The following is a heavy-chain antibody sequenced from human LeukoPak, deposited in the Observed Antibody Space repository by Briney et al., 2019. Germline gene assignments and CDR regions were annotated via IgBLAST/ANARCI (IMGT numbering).Heavy chain of an antibody. J-gene: IGHJ5*02. V-gene: IGHV4-39*01. Sequence: SETLSLTCTVFGGSISSSNYYWAWFRQPPGKGLDWIGSLYYDGRTYYNPSLESRLTISVDTSNNQFSLKLTSVTATDTAVYYCARRRGKGAVNCFDPWGQGTLVTVSS. CDR3: ARRRGKGAVNCFDP. CDR2: LYYDGRT. D-gene: IGHD3-16*01. CDR1: GGSISSSNYY.